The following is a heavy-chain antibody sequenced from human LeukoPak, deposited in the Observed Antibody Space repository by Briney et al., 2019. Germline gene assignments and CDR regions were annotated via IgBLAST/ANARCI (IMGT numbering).Heavy chain of an antibody. CDR1: AFTFSNYW. D-gene: IGHD2-2*01. CDR2: INLDESEK. J-gene: IGHJ4*02. Sequence: GGSLRLSCAASAFTFSNYWMHWVRQAPGKGLEWVGNINLDESEKYYLDSVKGRFSISRDNAANSLFLQMNSLRAEDTAVYYCASGSATSVGVDYRGQGTLVTVSS. CDR3: ASGSATSVGVDY. V-gene: IGHV3-7*01.